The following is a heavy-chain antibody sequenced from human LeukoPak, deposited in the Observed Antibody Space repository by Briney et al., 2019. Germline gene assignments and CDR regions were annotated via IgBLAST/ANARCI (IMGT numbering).Heavy chain of an antibody. V-gene: IGHV4-61*01. CDR3: ARGRIAMVRGVLYYHYYGMDV. CDR2: IYYSGST. CDR1: GGSFSSGTYY. D-gene: IGHD3-10*01. Sequence: PSETLSLTCTVSGGSFSSGTYYWIWIRQPPGKGLEWIGYIYYSGSTNYNPSLKSRVIISVDTYKKQLSLKLSSVAAADTAVYYCARGRIAMVRGVLYYHYYGMDVWGKGPTVTVSS. J-gene: IGHJ6*04.